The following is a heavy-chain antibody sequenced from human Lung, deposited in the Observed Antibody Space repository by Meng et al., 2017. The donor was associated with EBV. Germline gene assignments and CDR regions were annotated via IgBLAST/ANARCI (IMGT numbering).Heavy chain of an antibody. CDR3: ARGATSVFDL. CDR2: TYYRSKWYN. CDR1: GDSVASSSAA. V-gene: IGHV6-1*01. J-gene: IGHJ2*01. Sequence: QVQLQQSGPGLVKPAQPLYHTCVISGDSVASSSAAWTWIRQSPSRGLEWLGRTYYRSKWYNDYAVFVKSRITINPDTSKNQFSLQLNSVTPEDTAVYYCARGATSVFDLWGRGTLVTVSS.